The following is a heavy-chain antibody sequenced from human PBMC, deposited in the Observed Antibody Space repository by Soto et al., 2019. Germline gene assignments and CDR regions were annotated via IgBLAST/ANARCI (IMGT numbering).Heavy chain of an antibody. CDR2: IIPVFDTA. CDR1: GGSIRRHA. Sequence: QVQLMQSGPEVTTPGSSVKVSCRASGGSIRRHAISWVRQAPGQGLEGMGGIIPVFDTANYAPKFPGRLTVTADESTNTAYMDLTSLTSEDTAVYFCARDTAPTVTTLGHGLDVWGQGTTVTVSS. V-gene: IGHV1-69*01. J-gene: IGHJ6*02. CDR3: ARDTAPTVTTLGHGLDV. D-gene: IGHD4-17*01.